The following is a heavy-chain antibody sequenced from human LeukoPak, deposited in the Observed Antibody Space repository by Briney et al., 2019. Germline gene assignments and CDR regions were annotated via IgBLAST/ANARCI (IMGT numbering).Heavy chain of an antibody. CDR1: GFTFSSYA. CDR3: ASAVLRFLEWLSKDGDYYYYYMDV. Sequence: GGSLRLSCAASGFTFSSYAMHWVRQAPGKGLEWVAVISYDGSNKYYTDSVKGRFTISRDNSKNTLYLQMNSLRAEDTAVYYCASAVLRFLEWLSKDGDYYYYYMDVWGEGTTVTVSS. V-gene: IGHV3-30*04. D-gene: IGHD3-3*01. CDR2: ISYDGSNK. J-gene: IGHJ6*03.